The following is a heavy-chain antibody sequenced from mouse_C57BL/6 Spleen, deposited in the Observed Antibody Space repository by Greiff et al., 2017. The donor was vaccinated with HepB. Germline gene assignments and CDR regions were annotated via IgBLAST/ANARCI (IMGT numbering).Heavy chain of an antibody. D-gene: IGHD2-5*01. Sequence: QVQLQQSGAELVRPGTSVKMSCKASGYTFTNYWIGWAKQRPGHGLEWIGDIYPGGGYTNYNEKFKGKATLTADKSSSTAYMQFSSLTSEDSAIYYCARRDSNYFDYWGQGTTLTVSS. CDR3: ARRDSNYFDY. J-gene: IGHJ2*01. CDR2: IYPGGGYT. CDR1: GYTFTNYW. V-gene: IGHV1-63*01.